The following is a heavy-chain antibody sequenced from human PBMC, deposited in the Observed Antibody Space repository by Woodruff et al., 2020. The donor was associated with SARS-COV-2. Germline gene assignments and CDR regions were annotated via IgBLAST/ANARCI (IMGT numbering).Heavy chain of an antibody. D-gene: IGHD2-15*01. CDR3: ASIAAGTPDAFDI. J-gene: IGHJ3*02. V-gene: IGHV1-69*01. Sequence: CAQKFQGRVTITADESTSTAYMELSSLRSEDTAVYYCASIAAGTPDAFDIWGQGTMVTVSS.